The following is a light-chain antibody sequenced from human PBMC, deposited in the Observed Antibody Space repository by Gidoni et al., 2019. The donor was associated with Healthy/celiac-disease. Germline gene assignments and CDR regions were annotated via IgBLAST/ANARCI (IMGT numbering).Light chain of an antibody. Sequence: EIVLTQYPATLSLSPGERSTLSCRASQSVSSYLAWYQQKPGQAPRLLIYDASNRATGIPARFSGSGSGTDFILTISSLEPEDFAVYYCQQRSNWPWTFGQGTKVEIK. CDR2: DAS. CDR1: QSVSSY. J-gene: IGKJ1*01. CDR3: QQRSNWPWT. V-gene: IGKV3-11*01.